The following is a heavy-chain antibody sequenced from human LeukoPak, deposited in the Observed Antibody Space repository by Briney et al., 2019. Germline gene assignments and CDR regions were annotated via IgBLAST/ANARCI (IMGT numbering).Heavy chain of an antibody. Sequence: ASVKVSCKASGYTFTSYGISWVRQAPGQGLEWMGWISAYNGNTNYAQKLQGRVTMTTDTSTSTAYMELRSLRSDDTAVYYCAIPRAGKPYFDYWGQGTLVTVSS. J-gene: IGHJ4*02. CDR2: ISAYNGNT. V-gene: IGHV1-18*01. CDR1: GYTFTSYG. CDR3: AIPRAGKPYFDY. D-gene: IGHD1-14*01.